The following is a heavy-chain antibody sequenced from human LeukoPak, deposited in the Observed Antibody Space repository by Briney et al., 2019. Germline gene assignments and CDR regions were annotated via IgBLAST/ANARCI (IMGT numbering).Heavy chain of an antibody. J-gene: IGHJ4*02. D-gene: IGHD3-22*01. CDR3: ARGGYYYDSSGQTGLNG. V-gene: IGHV3-13*01. Sequence: GGSLRLSCAASGFTFSSYDMHWVRQNTGKGLEWVSAIGTAGDTYYPGSVKGRFTISRENAKNSLYLQMNSLRAGDTAVYYCARGGYYYDSSGQTGLNGWGQGTLVTVSS. CDR1: GFTFSSYD. CDR2: IGTAGDT.